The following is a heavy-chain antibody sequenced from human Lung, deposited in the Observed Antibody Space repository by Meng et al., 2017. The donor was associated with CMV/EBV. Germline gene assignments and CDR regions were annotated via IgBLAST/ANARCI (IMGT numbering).Heavy chain of an antibody. V-gene: IGHV3-7*01. CDR1: GFTVTRNW. D-gene: IGHD3-10*01. CDR3: ARPIEGIRETLDY. Sequence: ESXKISFAASGFTVTRNWLTRVRQAPGKGLEWVANINEDGTDKNYLDSVKGRFTISRDNVKKSVYLQMNPLRGEDTAGYYCARPIEGIRETLDYWGQGTRVTGSS. J-gene: IGHJ4*02. CDR2: INEDGTDK.